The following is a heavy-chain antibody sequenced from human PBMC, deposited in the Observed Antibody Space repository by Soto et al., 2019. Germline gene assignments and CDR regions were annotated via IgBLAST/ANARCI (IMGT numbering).Heavy chain of an antibody. J-gene: IGHJ4*02. CDR1: GGSISSYY. CDR2: IYYSGST. CDR3: ARSSIYCSGGSCYGY. D-gene: IGHD2-15*01. Sequence: PSETLSLTCTVSGGSISSYYWSWIRQPPGKGLEWIGYIYYSGSTNYNPSLKSRVTISVDTSKNQFSLKLSSVTAADTAVYYCARSSIYCSGGSCYGYWGQGTLVTVSS. V-gene: IGHV4-59*08.